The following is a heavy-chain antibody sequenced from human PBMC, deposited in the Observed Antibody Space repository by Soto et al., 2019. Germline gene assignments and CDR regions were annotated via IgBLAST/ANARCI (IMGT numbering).Heavy chain of an antibody. D-gene: IGHD3-9*01. Sequence: ASVKVSCKASGYTFTSYYMHWVRQAPGQGLEWMGIINPSGGSTSYAQKFQGRVTMTRDTSTSTVYMELSSLRSEDTAVYYCARDRESTYYDILTGYFVGYYWGQGTLVTVSS. J-gene: IGHJ4*02. CDR3: ARDRESTYYDILTGYFVGYY. CDR2: INPSGGST. V-gene: IGHV1-46*01. CDR1: GYTFTSYY.